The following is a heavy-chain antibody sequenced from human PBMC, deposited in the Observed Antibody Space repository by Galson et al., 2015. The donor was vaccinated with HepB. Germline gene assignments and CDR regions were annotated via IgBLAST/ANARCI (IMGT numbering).Heavy chain of an antibody. D-gene: IGHD4-17*01. CDR2: MYWDEDK. CDR1: GFSLSTSGVG. Sequence: PALVKPTQTLTLTCTCSGFSLSTSGVGVGWIRQPPGKALEWLALMYWDEDKRYSPPLESRLTITKDTSKNQVVLRMTNMDPVDTATYYCAHSGGDYTFDYWGQGTLVTVSS. CDR3: AHSGGDYTFDY. J-gene: IGHJ4*02. V-gene: IGHV2-5*02.